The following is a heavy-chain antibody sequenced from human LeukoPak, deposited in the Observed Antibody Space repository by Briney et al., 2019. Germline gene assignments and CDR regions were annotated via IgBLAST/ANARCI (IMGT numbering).Heavy chain of an antibody. V-gene: IGHV4-59*11. CDR2: ISDSGST. D-gene: IGHD3-22*01. J-gene: IGHJ4*02. Sequence: SETLSLTCVVSGGSLSTHHWSWIRQSPGRGLEWIGYISDSGSTNYNPSLKSRVTISVDTSKNQFSLMLSSVTAADTAAYYCARGYDSSAYYPFNYWGQGTLVTVSS. CDR3: ARGYDSSAYYPFNY. CDR1: GGSLSTHH.